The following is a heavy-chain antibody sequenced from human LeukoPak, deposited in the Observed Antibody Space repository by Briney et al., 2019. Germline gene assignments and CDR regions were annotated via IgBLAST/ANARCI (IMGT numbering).Heavy chain of an antibody. CDR1: GYTFTGYY. Sequence: ASVKVSCTASGYTFTGYYMHWVRQAPGQGLEWMGWINPNSGGTNYAQKFQGWVTMTRDTSISTAYMELSRLRSDDTAVYYCARGSFYGDYVYYLDYWGQGTLVTVSS. D-gene: IGHD4-17*01. V-gene: IGHV1-2*04. CDR2: INPNSGGT. J-gene: IGHJ4*02. CDR3: ARGSFYGDYVYYLDY.